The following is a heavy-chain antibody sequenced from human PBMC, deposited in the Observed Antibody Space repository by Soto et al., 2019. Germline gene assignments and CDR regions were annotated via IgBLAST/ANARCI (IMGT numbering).Heavy chain of an antibody. CDR3: ARDYAGFWNYACLDV. Sequence: GGSLRLSCAASGFTFRSYAMNWVRQAPGKGLEWVSGITGSGGDTYYADSVRGRFAISRDTSKSTLYLQLNSLRVEDTAVYYCARDYAGFWNYACLDVWGQGTTVTVSS. CDR2: ITGSGGDT. J-gene: IGHJ6*02. D-gene: IGHD1-7*01. CDR1: GFTFRSYA. V-gene: IGHV3-23*01.